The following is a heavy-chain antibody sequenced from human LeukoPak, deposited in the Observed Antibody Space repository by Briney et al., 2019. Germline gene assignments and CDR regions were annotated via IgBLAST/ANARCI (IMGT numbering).Heavy chain of an antibody. J-gene: IGHJ3*02. CDR3: TTVDLSIAAAGTGAFDI. D-gene: IGHD6-13*01. Sequence: PGGSLRLSCAASGFTFSNAWMSWVRQAPGKGLEWVGRIKSKTDGGTTDYAAPVKGRFTISRDDSKNTLYLQMNSLKTEDTAVYYCTTVDLSIAAAGTGAFDIWGQGTMVTVSS. V-gene: IGHV3-15*01. CDR2: IKSKTDGGTT. CDR1: GFTFSNAW.